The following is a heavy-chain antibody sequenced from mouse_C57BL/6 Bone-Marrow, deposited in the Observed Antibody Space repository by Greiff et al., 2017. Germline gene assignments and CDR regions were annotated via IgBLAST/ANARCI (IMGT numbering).Heavy chain of an antibody. CDR1: GFTFSSYG. CDR3: ARDYYGSSYWAWFAY. J-gene: IGHJ3*01. D-gene: IGHD1-1*01. Sequence: EVMLVESGGDLVKPGGSLKLSCAASGFTFSSYGMSWVRQTPEKRLEWVETISSGGSYTYYPDSVKGRFTISRDTAKNTLYLQMSSLKSEDTAMYYCARDYYGSSYWAWFAYWGQGTLVTVSA. V-gene: IGHV5-6*02. CDR2: ISSGGSYT.